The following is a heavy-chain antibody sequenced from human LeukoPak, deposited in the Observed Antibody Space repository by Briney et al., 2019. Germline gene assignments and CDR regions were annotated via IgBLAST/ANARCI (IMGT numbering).Heavy chain of an antibody. V-gene: IGHV1-69*13. J-gene: IGHJ4*02. D-gene: IGHD3-3*01. CDR1: GGTFSSYA. CDR2: IIPIFGTA. Sequence: GASVKVSCKASGGTFSSYAISWVRQAPGQGLEWMGGIIPIFGTANYAQKFQGRVTVTADESTSTAYMELSSLRSEDTAVYYCASRDGLEWLFFDYWGLGTLVTVSS. CDR3: ASRDGLEWLFFDY.